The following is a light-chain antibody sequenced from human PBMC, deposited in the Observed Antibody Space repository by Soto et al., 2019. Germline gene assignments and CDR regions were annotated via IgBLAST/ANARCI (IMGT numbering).Light chain of an antibody. V-gene: IGLV2-14*01. J-gene: IGLJ3*02. Sequence: QSVLTQPASVSGSPGQSITISCTGTSSDVGVYNHVSWYQQHPGKVPKLMIYEVSNRPSGVSNRFSGSKSGNTASLTISGLQAEDEADYYCNSYRDTSTFRVFGGGTKVTVL. CDR3: NSYRDTSTFRV. CDR2: EVS. CDR1: SSDVGVYNH.